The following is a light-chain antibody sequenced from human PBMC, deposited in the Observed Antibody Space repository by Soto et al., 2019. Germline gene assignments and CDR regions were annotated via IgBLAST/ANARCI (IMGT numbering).Light chain of an antibody. CDR3: QKRNSWPVT. V-gene: IGKV3-11*01. CDR2: DSS. J-gene: IGKJ5*01. CDR1: QSISNY. Sequence: IVLTQSPATLSLSPGERVTLSCRASQSISNYLAWYQQNPGQAPRLLIYDSSNRATGIPARFSGSGSGTGFPLTISSLEPEDFAVYYCQKRNSWPVTFGQGIRLDIK.